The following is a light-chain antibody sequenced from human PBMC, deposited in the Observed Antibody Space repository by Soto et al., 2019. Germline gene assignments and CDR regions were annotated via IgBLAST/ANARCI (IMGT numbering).Light chain of an antibody. CDR3: QQYSILRT. V-gene: IGKV3-15*01. J-gene: IGKJ1*01. Sequence: EIQIAYYPATLSLSPVERVTLSCRASESVSTNLAWYQQKAGQAPRLLIYGASTRATGIPARFSGSGSGTEFTLTISCLQSEDFAVYYCQQYSILRTFGQGTKV. CDR2: GAS. CDR1: ESVSTN.